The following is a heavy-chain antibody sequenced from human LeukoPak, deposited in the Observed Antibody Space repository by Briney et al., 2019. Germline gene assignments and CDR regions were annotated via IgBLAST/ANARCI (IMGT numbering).Heavy chain of an antibody. V-gene: IGHV4-61*01. Sequence: PSETLSLTCTVSGGSVSSGSYYWSWIRQPPGKGLEWIGYIYYSGSINYDPSLKSRVTISVDTSKNQFSLKLSSVTAADTAVYYCARVAYSGSYVFDYWGQGTLVTVSS. CDR2: IYYSGSI. D-gene: IGHD1-26*01. CDR1: GGSVSSGSYY. J-gene: IGHJ4*02. CDR3: ARVAYSGSYVFDY.